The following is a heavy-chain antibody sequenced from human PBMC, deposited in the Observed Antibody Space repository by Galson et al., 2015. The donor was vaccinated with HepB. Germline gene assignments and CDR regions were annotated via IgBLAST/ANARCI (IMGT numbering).Heavy chain of an antibody. J-gene: IGHJ6*03. V-gene: IGHV1-8*01. CDR3: ARGVFSPNIAARSYYYYMDV. CDR2: MNPNSGNT. Sequence: SVKVSCKASGYTFTSYDINWVRQATGQGLEWMGWMNPNSGNTGYAQKFQGRVTMTRNTSISTAYMELSSLRSEDTAVYYCARGVFSPNIAARSYYYYMDVWGKGTTVTVSS. D-gene: IGHD6-6*01. CDR1: GYTFTSYD.